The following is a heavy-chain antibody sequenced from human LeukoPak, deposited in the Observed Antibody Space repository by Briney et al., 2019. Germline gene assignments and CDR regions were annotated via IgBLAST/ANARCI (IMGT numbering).Heavy chain of an antibody. Sequence: GGSLRLSCAASGFTFSSYGMSWVRQAPGKGLEWVSTIGGGGGSTYHADSVKGRFTISRDNAKNSLYLQMNSLRAEDTAVYYCARVGYPRSGIDYWGQGTLVTVSS. CDR1: GFTFSSYG. V-gene: IGHV3-23*01. CDR2: IGGGGGST. D-gene: IGHD6-19*01. J-gene: IGHJ4*02. CDR3: ARVGYPRSGIDY.